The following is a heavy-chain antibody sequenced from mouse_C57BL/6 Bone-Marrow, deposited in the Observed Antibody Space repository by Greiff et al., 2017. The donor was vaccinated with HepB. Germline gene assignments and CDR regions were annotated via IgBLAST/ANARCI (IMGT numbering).Heavy chain of an antibody. CDR2: ISYDGSN. CDR1: GYSITSGYY. J-gene: IGHJ2*01. V-gene: IGHV3-6*01. CDR3: ARRYYYGSSFFDY. D-gene: IGHD1-1*01. Sequence: DVQLQESGPGLVKPSQSLSLTCSVTGYSITSGYYWNWIRQFPGTNLEWMGYISYDGSNNYNPSLKNRISITRDTSKNQFFLKLNSVTTEDTATYYCARRYYYGSSFFDYWGQGTTLTVSS.